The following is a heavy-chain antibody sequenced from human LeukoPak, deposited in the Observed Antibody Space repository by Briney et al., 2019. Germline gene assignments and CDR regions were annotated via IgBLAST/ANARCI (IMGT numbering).Heavy chain of an antibody. J-gene: IGHJ4*02. CDR3: ARVSTVTRLGFDY. CDR1: GFTFSSYS. V-gene: IGHV3-21*01. D-gene: IGHD4-17*01. CDR2: ISSSSSYI. Sequence: GGSLRLSCAASGFTFSSYSMNWVRQAPGKGLEWVSSISSSSSYIYYADSVEGRFTISRDNAKNSLYLQMNSLRAEDTAVYYCARVSTVTRLGFDYWGQGTLVTVSS.